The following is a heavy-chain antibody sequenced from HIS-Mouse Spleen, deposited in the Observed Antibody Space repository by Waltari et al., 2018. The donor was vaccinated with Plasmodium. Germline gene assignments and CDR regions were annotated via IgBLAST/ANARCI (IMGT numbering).Heavy chain of an antibody. Sequence: QVQLQQWGAGLLKPSETLSLTCAVYGWYFSGYYWSWIRQPPGKGLEWIGEINHSGSTNYNPSLKSRVTISVDTSKNQFSLKLSSVTAADTAVYYCASSGSGSYYYWGQGTLVTVSS. CDR1: GWYFSGYY. J-gene: IGHJ4*02. D-gene: IGHD3-10*01. V-gene: IGHV4-34*01. CDR2: INHSGST. CDR3: ASSGSGSYYY.